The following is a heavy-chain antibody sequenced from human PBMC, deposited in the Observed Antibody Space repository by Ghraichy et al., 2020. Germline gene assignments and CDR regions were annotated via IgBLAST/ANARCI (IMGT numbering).Heavy chain of an antibody. CDR3: AGIIAAAGTLEKRNFDY. V-gene: IGHV4-39*01. Sequence: SETLSLTCTVSGGSISSSSYYWGWIRQPPGKGLEWIGSIYYSGSTYYNPSLKSRVTMSVDTSKNQFSLKLSSVTAADTAVYYCAGIIAAAGTLEKRNFDYWGQGTLVTVSS. J-gene: IGHJ4*02. D-gene: IGHD6-13*01. CDR2: IYYSGST. CDR1: GGSISSSSYY.